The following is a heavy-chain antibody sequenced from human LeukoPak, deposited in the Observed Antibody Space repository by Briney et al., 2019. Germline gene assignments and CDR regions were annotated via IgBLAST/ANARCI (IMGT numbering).Heavy chain of an antibody. J-gene: IGHJ4*02. CDR3: AREIETEQQPDY. CDR2: ISSSSSYI. CDR1: GFTFSSYS. D-gene: IGHD6-13*01. V-gene: IGHV3-21*01. Sequence: NPGGSLRLSCAASGFTFSSYSMNWVRQAAGKGLEWVSSISSSSSYIYYADSVKGRFTISRDNAKNSLYLQMNSLRAEDTAVYYCAREIETEQQPDYWGQGTLVTVSS.